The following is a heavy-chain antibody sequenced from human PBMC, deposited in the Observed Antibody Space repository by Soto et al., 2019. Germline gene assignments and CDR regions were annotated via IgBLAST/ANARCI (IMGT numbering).Heavy chain of an antibody. CDR3: ARIRSGSRSWLYSPDDAFDI. D-gene: IGHD6-13*01. J-gene: IGHJ3*02. CDR2: INPSGGST. CDR1: GYTFTSYY. Sequence: ASVKVSCKASGYTFTSYYMHWVRQAPGQGLEWMGIINPSGGSTSYAQKFQGRVTMTRDTSTSTVYMELSSLRSEDTAVYYCARIRSGSRSWLYSPDDAFDIWGQGSRVTVSS. V-gene: IGHV1-46*01.